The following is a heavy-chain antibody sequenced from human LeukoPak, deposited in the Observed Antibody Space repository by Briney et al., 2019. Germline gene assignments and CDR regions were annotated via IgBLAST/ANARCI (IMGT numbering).Heavy chain of an antibody. J-gene: IGHJ4*02. CDR1: GFTFSDHA. V-gene: IGHV3-23*01. CDR3: AKELWFVNSYYSDY. Sequence: GGSLRLSCVASGFTFSDHAVSWLGQAPGRGLEWVSAISGGSTSTYYADSVKGRFTISRDNSKNALYLQMHSLRAEDTAVYYCAKELWFVNSYYSDYWGLGTLVTVSS. D-gene: IGHD3-10*01. CDR2: ISGGSTST.